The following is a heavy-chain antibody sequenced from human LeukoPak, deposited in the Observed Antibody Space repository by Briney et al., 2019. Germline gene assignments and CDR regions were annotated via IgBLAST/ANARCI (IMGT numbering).Heavy chain of an antibody. CDR1: GYTFTGYY. Sequence: GASVKVSCKASGYTFTGYYMHWVRQAPGQGLEWMGWINPNSGGTNYAQKFQGRVTMTRDTSISTAYMELSRLRSDDTAVYYCARNQDTASYYYYYMDVWGKGTTVTVSS. CDR2: INPNSGGT. V-gene: IGHV1-2*02. J-gene: IGHJ6*03. CDR3: ARNQDTASYYYYYMDV. D-gene: IGHD5-18*01.